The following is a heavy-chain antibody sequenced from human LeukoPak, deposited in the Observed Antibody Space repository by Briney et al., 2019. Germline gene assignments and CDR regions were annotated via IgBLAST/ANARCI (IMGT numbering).Heavy chain of an antibody. J-gene: IGHJ5*02. V-gene: IGHV4-4*07. Sequence: SETLSLTCTVSGGSISNYYWCWIRQPAGKGLEWIGRMHTSGDTNYNPSLWSRVTMSLDTSRNQFSLRLSSVTAADTAMYYCARDRANNWSQDWFDPWGQGTLVTVSS. D-gene: IGHD1-1*01. CDR1: GGSISNYY. CDR2: MHTSGDT. CDR3: ARDRANNWSQDWFDP.